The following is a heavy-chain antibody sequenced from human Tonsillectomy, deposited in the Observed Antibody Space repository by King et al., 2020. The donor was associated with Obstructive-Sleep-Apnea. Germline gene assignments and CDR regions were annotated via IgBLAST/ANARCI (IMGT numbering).Heavy chain of an antibody. CDR1: GFTFSSFA. V-gene: IGHV3-23*04. D-gene: IGHD6-19*01. J-gene: IGHJ6*02. CDR3: AKEGPIAVAPWFFYGMDV. CDR2: ITGNGETT. Sequence: VQLVESGGGLVQPGGPLRLSCAASGFTFSSFAMTWVRQAPGKGLEWVSTITGNGETTYYADSVKGRFTISRDNPKNTLFLQMNSLRVGDTAVYFCAKEGPIAVAPWFFYGMDVWGQGTTVTVSS.